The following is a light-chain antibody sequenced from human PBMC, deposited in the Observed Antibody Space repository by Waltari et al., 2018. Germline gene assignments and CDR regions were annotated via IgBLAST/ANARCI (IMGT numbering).Light chain of an antibody. CDR2: GAS. V-gene: IGKV3-20*01. CDR3: QQYGSSPPT. Sequence: EIVLTQSPGTLSLSPGERATLSCRASQSVSSSYLAWYQQKPGQAPRLLIYGASSRATGIPDRFIGSGSGTDFTITISRLEPEDFAVYYCQQYGSSPPTFGQGTKLEIK. J-gene: IGKJ2*01. CDR1: QSVSSSY.